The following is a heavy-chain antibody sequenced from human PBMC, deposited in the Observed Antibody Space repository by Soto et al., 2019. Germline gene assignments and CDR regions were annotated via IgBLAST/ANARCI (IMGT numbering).Heavy chain of an antibody. CDR1: GFTFDDYA. CDR2: ISWNSGYI. J-gene: IGHJ4*02. Sequence: EVQLVESGGGLVQPGRSLRLSCAASGFTFDDYAMHWVRQAPGKGLEWVSGISWNSGYIGYADSVKGRFTISRDNAKNSLYLQMNSLRAEDTALYYCAKDGVSYNWNYASYFDYWGQGTLATVSS. CDR3: AKDGVSYNWNYASYFDY. V-gene: IGHV3-9*01. D-gene: IGHD1-7*01.